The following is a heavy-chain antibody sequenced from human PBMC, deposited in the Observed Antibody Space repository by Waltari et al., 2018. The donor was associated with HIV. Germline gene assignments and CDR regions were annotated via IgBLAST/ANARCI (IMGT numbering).Heavy chain of an antibody. V-gene: IGHV5-51*01. D-gene: IGHD4-4*01. CDR3: ATGPDHYCEF. CDR1: GYNFGRYW. J-gene: IGHJ4*02. CDR2: IFPGDSNT. Sequence: EVQLEQSGAEMKKPGESLRISCKASGYNFGRYWISWVRQIPGKGLEWMGIIFPGDSNTRYSPSFRGQVTISADKSINTTFLQWTTLKASDSAIYYCATGPDHYCEFWGQGTQVTVSS.